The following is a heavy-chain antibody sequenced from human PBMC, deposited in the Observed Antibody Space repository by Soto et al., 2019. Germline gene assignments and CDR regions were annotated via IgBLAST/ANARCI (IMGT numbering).Heavy chain of an antibody. CDR3: AHAFGGTSWPNDAFDV. CDR2: IYWDDDT. Sequence: HITLKESGPTLVKPTQTLTLTCIFSGFSFSADGVGVGWIRQPPGKTLEWLALIYWDDDTRYRPSLKSRLTITTXSXKXQVVLTMTNMDPLDTATYYCAHAFGGTSWPNDAFDVWGQGTVVTVSS. D-gene: IGHD3-16*01. V-gene: IGHV2-5*02. CDR1: GFSFSADGVG. J-gene: IGHJ3*01.